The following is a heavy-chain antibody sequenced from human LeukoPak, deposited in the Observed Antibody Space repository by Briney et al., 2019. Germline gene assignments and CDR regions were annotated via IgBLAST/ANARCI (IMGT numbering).Heavy chain of an antibody. CDR1: GGSISSHY. J-gene: IGHJ4*02. V-gene: IGHV4-59*11. D-gene: IGHD1-26*01. CDR2: IYYSGST. CDR3: ARGGPLVGATLDY. Sequence: SETLSLTCTVSGGSISSHYWSWIRQPPGKGLEWIGYIYYSGSTNYNPSLKSRVTISVDTSKNQFSLKLSSVTAADTAVYYCARGGPLVGATLDYWGRGTLVTVSS.